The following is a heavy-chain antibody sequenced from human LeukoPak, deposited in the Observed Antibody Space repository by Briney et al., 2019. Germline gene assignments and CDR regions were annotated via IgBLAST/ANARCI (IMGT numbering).Heavy chain of an antibody. J-gene: IGHJ4*02. CDR3: ARDRGSSWYDFDY. V-gene: IGHV3-21*01. D-gene: IGHD6-13*01. CDR1: GFTFSSYS. Sequence: GGSLRLSCAASGFTFSSYSMNWVRQAPGKGLEWVSSISSSSSYIYYADSVEGRFTISRDNAKNSLYLQMNSLRAEDTAVYYCARDRGSSWYDFDYWGQGTLVTVSS. CDR2: ISSSSSYI.